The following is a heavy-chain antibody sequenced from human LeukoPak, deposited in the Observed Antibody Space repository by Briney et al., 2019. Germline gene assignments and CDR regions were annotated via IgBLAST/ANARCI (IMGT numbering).Heavy chain of an antibody. Sequence: GGSLILSCAASGFTFSSYAMSWVRPAPGRGLEWVSAISDSGGSTYYADSVKGRFTISRDNSKNTLYVQMNSLRAEDTAVYYCAKRVEYSSSSGGYFDYWGQGTLVTVSS. CDR3: AKRVEYSSSSGGYFDY. CDR1: GFTFSSYA. V-gene: IGHV3-23*01. CDR2: ISDSGGST. J-gene: IGHJ4*02. D-gene: IGHD6-6*01.